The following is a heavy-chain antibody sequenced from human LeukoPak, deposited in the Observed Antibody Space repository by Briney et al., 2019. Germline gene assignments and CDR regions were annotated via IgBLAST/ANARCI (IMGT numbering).Heavy chain of an antibody. V-gene: IGHV4-34*01. J-gene: IGHJ4*02. CDR3: ARRGYLDC. CDR1: GGSFSGYF. Sequence: SETLSLTCAVYGGSFSGYFWSWIRQSPGKGLEWIAEIDHTGITNYNPSLKSRVTISADASKNQFSLNLSSVTATDTGVCYCARRGYLDCWGQGTLVTVSS. CDR2: IDHTGIT.